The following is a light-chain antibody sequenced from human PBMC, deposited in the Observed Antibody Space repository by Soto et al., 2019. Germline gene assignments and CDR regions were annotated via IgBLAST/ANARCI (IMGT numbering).Light chain of an antibody. CDR3: QQYGSSRLT. V-gene: IGKV3-15*01. Sequence: EIVMTQSPATLSVSPGERATLSGRASQSVGSSLAWYQRKPGQAPRLLIYGGSTRATGIPGRFSGSGSGTEFTLTISRLEPEDFVVYYCQQYGSSRLTYGGGTKVDIK. CDR1: QSVGSS. J-gene: IGKJ4*01. CDR2: GGS.